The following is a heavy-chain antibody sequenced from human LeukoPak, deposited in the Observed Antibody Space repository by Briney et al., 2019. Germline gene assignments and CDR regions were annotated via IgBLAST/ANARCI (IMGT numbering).Heavy chain of an antibody. CDR2: ILYTGST. Sequence: PSETLSLICTVSGYSISSPTYYWAWNRQPPGKGLEYIGSILYTGSTYYNPSLKSRVTISVDTSGNQLSVKLTSVTATDTAVYYCASLYGSGSYSFDYWGQGTLVTVSS. V-gene: IGHV4-39*01. J-gene: IGHJ4*02. CDR3: ASLYGSGSYSFDY. CDR1: GYSISSPTYY. D-gene: IGHD3-10*01.